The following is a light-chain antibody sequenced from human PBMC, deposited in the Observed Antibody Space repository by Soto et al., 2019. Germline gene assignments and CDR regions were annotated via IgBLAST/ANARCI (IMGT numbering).Light chain of an antibody. CDR2: DNN. V-gene: IGLV1-40*01. CDR1: SSNIGAGYD. CDR3: QCQDGSLSDVV. Sequence: QSVLTQPPSVSGDPGQRVTISCTGTSSNIGAGYDVHWYQQLPGTAPKLLMYDNNTPPSGVPDRFSGFKSATSAALVITGVPADDEADYYYQCQDGSLSDVVVGGGTKLTVL. J-gene: IGLJ2*01.